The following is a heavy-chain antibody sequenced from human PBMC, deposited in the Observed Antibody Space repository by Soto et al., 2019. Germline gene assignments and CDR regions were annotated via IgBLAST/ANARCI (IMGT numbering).Heavy chain of an antibody. J-gene: IGHJ4*02. D-gene: IGHD2-21*01. V-gene: IGHV3-30-3*01. CDR2: ISYDGSNQ. CDR1: GFTFDTYA. CDR3: TSGLVADYFDY. Sequence: QVQLVESGGGVVQSGRSLRLSCAASGFTFDTYAMHWVRQAPGKGLEWVAVISYDGSNQFYAGSVKGRFTVSRDNSKITLYLQMNSLRNDDTAVYYCTSGLVADYFDYWGQGALVTVSS.